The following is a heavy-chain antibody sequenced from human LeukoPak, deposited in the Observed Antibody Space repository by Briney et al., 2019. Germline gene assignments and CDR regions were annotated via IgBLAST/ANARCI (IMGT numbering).Heavy chain of an antibody. CDR3: ARDSPPDN. V-gene: IGHV3-48*03. J-gene: IGHJ4*02. Sequence: GGSLRLSCAASGFTFSSYEMNWVRQAPGKGLEWVSYISSSGSTIYYADSVKGRFTVSRDNSKNSLYLQMDSLRAEDTAVYYCARDSPPDNWGQGTLVTVSS. CDR1: GFTFSSYE. CDR2: ISSSGSTI.